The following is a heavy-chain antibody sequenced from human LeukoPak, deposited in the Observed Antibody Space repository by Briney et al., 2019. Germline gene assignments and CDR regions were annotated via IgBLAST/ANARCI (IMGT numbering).Heavy chain of an antibody. CDR1: GYTFTSYD. Sequence: GASVKVSCKASGYTFTSYDINWVRQATGQGLEWMGWMNPNNGNTDYAQKFQGRVTLTRYTSISTAYMELSSLRSEDTAMYYCTRGGPVAGTHKYFQHWGQGTLVTVSS. CDR3: TRGGPVAGTHKYFQH. J-gene: IGHJ1*01. V-gene: IGHV1-8*01. CDR2: MNPNNGNT. D-gene: IGHD6-19*01.